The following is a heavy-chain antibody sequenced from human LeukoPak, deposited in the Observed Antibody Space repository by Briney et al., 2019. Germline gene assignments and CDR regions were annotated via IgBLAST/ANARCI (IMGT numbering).Heavy chain of an antibody. J-gene: IGHJ3*02. CDR3: ARESIVGATVDAFDI. V-gene: IGHV3-74*01. CDR1: GFTFSSYW. Sequence: GGSLRLSCAASGFTFSSYWMHWVRQAPGKGLVWVSRINSDGSSTTYADSVKGRFTISRDNAKNTLYLQMNSLRAEDTAVYYCARESIVGATVDAFDIWGQGTMVTVSS. CDR2: INSDGSST. D-gene: IGHD1-26*01.